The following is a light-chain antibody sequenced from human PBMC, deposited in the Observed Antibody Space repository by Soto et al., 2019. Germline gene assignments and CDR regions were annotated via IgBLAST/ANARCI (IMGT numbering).Light chain of an antibody. CDR2: EVS. Sequence: QTVVTQPASVSGSPGQSITISCTGTSSDVGGYNYVSWYQQHPGKAPKLMIYEVSNRPSGVSNRFSGSKSGNTASLTISGLQAEDEADYYCSSYTSSSTRVFGGGTKVTV. CDR3: SSYTSSSTRV. J-gene: IGLJ2*01. V-gene: IGLV2-14*01. CDR1: SSDVGGYNY.